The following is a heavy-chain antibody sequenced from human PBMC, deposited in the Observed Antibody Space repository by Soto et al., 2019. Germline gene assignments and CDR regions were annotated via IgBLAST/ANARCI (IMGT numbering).Heavy chain of an antibody. CDR1: GYSFTSYW. J-gene: IGHJ4*02. CDR2: IDPGDSYT. V-gene: IGHV5-51*01. D-gene: IGHD2-2*01. CDR3: ARTLVYCSSPSCQNFDY. Sequence: GESLKISCKGSGYSFTSYWIGWVRQMPGKGLEWMGIIDPGDSYTKYNPSFQGHVTISTDKSINTAYLQWSSLRASDTAMYYCARTLVYCSSPSCQNFDYWGQGTLVT.